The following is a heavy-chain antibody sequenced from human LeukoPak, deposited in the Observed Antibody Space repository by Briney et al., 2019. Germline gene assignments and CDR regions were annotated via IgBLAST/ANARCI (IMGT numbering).Heavy chain of an antibody. J-gene: IGHJ4*02. CDR2: IYYSGST. Sequence: SETLSLTCTVSGGSISSSSYYWGWIRQPPGKGLEWIGSIYYSGSTYYNPSLKSRVTISVDTSKNQFSLKLSSVTAADTAVHYCAREVGNYYDSSGYYWGQGTPVTVSS. CDR1: GGSISSSSYY. CDR3: AREVGNYYDSSGYY. V-gene: IGHV4-39*07. D-gene: IGHD3-22*01.